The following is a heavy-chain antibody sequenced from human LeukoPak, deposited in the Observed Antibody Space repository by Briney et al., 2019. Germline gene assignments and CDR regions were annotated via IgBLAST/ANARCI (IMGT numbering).Heavy chain of an antibody. V-gene: IGHV4-39*02. CDR3: ARVYSSSYRPEYFHH. J-gene: IGHJ1*01. D-gene: IGHD6-6*01. CDR1: GGSVSGSTYY. CDR2: VYYSGST. Sequence: PSETPSLTCTVSGGSVSGSTYYWGWIRQPPGKGLEWIGSVYYSGSTYYNSSLKSRITISVDTSRKHFSLQLTSVTAADTAVYYCARVYSSSYRPEYFHHWGQGTLVTVSS.